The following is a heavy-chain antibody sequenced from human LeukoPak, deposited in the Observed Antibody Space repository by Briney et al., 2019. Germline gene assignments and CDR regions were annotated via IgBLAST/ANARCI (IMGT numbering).Heavy chain of an antibody. CDR2: SGSGGST. Sequence: GGSLRLSCAAPGFTFSSYGMHWVRQAPGKGLEWVSGSGSGGSTYYADSVKGRFTISRDNSKNTLYLQMNSLRAEDTAVYYCAKDFWSGYYPNYWGQGTLVTVSS. J-gene: IGHJ4*02. CDR1: GFTFSSYG. D-gene: IGHD3-3*01. CDR3: AKDFWSGYYPNY. V-gene: IGHV3-23*01.